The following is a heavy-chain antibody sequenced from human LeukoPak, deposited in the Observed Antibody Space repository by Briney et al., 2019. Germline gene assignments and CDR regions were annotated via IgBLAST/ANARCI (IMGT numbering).Heavy chain of an antibody. CDR1: GFTFSSYA. CDR2: ISSTGGST. Sequence: GGSLRLSCAASGFTFSSYAMHWVRQAPGKGLEYVSAISSTGGSTYYANSVKGRFTISRDNSKNTLYLQMNSLRAEDTAVYYCAIYGSGSYYNFDYWGQGTLVTVSS. D-gene: IGHD3-10*01. J-gene: IGHJ4*02. V-gene: IGHV3-64*01. CDR3: AIYGSGSYYNFDY.